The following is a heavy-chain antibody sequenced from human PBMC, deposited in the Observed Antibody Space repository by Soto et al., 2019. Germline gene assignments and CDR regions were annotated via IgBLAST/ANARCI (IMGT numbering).Heavy chain of an antibody. Sequence: QVQLQESGPGLVKPSETLSLTCTVSGGSISSYYWSWIRQPPGKGLEWIGYIYYSGSTNYNPSLKRRVTISVDTAKNQFSLRLSSVTAADRAVYYCARQGGYGSGGGFDYWGQGTLVTVSS. V-gene: IGHV4-59*08. CDR1: GGSISSYY. CDR2: IYYSGST. J-gene: IGHJ4*02. D-gene: IGHD3-10*01. CDR3: ARQGGYGSGGGFDY.